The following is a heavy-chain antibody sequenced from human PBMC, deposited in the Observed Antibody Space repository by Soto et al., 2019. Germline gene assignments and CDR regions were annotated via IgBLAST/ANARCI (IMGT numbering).Heavy chain of an antibody. J-gene: IGHJ4*02. CDR1: GYTFSDYY. CDR2: IDTSSTKI. Sequence: GRSLRLSCAASGYTFSDYYLSWIRQAPGKGLEWISYIDTSSTKIYYADSVRGRFTIPRDNGKNSLFLEMNNLRVEDTAVYFCASHYDLWTGYLSPVDYWGRGTLVTVS. CDR3: ASHYDLWTGYLSPVDY. D-gene: IGHD3-3*01. V-gene: IGHV3-11*01.